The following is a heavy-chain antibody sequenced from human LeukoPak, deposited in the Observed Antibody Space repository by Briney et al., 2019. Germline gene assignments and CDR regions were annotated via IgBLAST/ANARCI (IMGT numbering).Heavy chain of an antibody. CDR2: IYPGDSDT. D-gene: IGHD1-14*01. J-gene: IGHJ6*02. CDR1: GYSFTKFW. CDR3: ARLGTPGIIPNSFPYYYYGMDV. V-gene: IGHV5-51*01. Sequence: GESLKISCKGSGYSFTKFWIGWVRQMPGKGLEWMGIIYPGDSDTRYSPSFQGQVTISADKSISSAYLQWNSLKASDTAMYYCARLGTPGIIPNSFPYYYYGMDVWGQGTTVTVSS.